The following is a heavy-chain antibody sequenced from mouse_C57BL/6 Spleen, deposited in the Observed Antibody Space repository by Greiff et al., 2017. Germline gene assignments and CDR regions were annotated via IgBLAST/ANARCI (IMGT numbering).Heavy chain of an antibody. Sequence: QVQLQQPGAELVMPGASVKLSCKASGYTFTSYWMHWVKQRPGQGLEWIGEIDPSDSYTNYNQKFKGKSTLTVDKSSSTAYMQLSSLTSEDSAVYYCARSDAPGAMDYGGQGTSVTVSS. CDR2: IDPSDSYT. CDR1: GYTFTSYW. J-gene: IGHJ4*01. V-gene: IGHV1-69*01. CDR3: ARSDAPGAMDY.